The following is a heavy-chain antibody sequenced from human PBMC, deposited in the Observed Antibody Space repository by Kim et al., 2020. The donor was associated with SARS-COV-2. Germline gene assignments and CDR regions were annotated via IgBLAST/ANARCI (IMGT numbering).Heavy chain of an antibody. Sequence: KSRVTISVDTSKNQFSLKLSSVTAADTAVYYCARDAIVVVPAAMRGTFDYWGQGTLVTVSS. CDR3: ARDAIVVVPAAMRGTFDY. V-gene: IGHV4-34*01. D-gene: IGHD2-2*01. J-gene: IGHJ4*02.